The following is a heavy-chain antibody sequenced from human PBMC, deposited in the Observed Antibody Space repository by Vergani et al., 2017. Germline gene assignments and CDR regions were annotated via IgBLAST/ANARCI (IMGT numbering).Heavy chain of an antibody. Sequence: EVQLVESGGGLVQPGGSLRLSCAASGFTVSSNYMSWVRQAPGKGLEWVSVIYSGGSTYSADSVKGRFTISRDNSKNTLYLQMNSLRAEDTAVYYCARGWLQFQYYYYYGMDVWGQGTTVTVSS. CDR1: GFTVSSNY. CDR3: ARGWLQFQYYYYYGMDV. J-gene: IGHJ6*02. D-gene: IGHD5-24*01. V-gene: IGHV3-66*02. CDR2: IYSGGST.